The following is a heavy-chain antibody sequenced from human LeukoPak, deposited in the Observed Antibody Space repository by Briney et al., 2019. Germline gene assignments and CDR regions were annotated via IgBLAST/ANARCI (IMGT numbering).Heavy chain of an antibody. Sequence: ASVTVSCKASGYTFTAYYMHWVQQAPGQGLEWVGWINPHSGGTNYAQKFQGRVTMTRDTSISTAYMELSSLRSDDAAVYYCASTENCDYWGQGTLVTDSS. CDR1: GYTFTAYY. V-gene: IGHV1-2*02. CDR3: ASTENCDY. J-gene: IGHJ4*02. CDR2: INPHSGGT.